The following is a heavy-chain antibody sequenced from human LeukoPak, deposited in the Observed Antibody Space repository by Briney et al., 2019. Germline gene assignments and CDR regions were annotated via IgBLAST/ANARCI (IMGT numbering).Heavy chain of an antibody. CDR1: GGSISSYY. CDR3: ARGKKYYFDY. V-gene: IGHV4-59*01. J-gene: IGHJ4*02. Sequence: NSSETLSLTCTVSGGSISSYYWSWIRQPRGKGLEWIGYIYYSGSTNYNPSLKSRVTISVDTSKNQFSLKLSSVTAADTGVYYCARGKKYYFDYWGQGTLVTVSS. CDR2: IYYSGST.